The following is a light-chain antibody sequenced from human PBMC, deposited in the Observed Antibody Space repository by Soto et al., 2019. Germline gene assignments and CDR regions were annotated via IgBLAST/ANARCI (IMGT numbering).Light chain of an antibody. CDR3: CSYAGTYTLV. V-gene: IGLV2-11*01. Sequence: QSVLTQPRSVSGSPGQSVTISCTGSSSDVGGYDFVSWYQQHPGKASKLMISDVSERPSGVPDRFSGSKSANTASLTISGLQAEDEADYYCCSYAGTYTLVFGGGTKLTVL. CDR1: SSDVGGYDF. J-gene: IGLJ3*02. CDR2: DVS.